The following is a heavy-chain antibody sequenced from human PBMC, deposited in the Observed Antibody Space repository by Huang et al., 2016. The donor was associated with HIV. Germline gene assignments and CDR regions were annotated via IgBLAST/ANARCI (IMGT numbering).Heavy chain of an antibody. CDR3: ARGQGGYYYYYMDV. J-gene: IGHJ6*03. CDR1: GGSFSGYY. CDR2: INHSEST. V-gene: IGHV4-34*01. Sequence: QVQLQQWGAGLLRPSETLSLTCAVYGGSFSGYYGTWIRQPPGKGLEWIEEINHSESTNYNPSLKSRVTISVDTSRNQFSLTLTSVTAADTAVYYCARGQGGYYYYYMDVWGKGTTVTVSS.